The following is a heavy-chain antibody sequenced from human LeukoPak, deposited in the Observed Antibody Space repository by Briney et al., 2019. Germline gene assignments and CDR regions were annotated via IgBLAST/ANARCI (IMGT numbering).Heavy chain of an antibody. CDR1: GGSISSYY. J-gene: IGHJ2*01. D-gene: IGHD3-10*01. CDR3: ARKPFGSGKGNWYFDL. Sequence: ETLSLTCTVPGGSISSYYWSWFRQPAGKGLEWIGRIYTSGSTNYNPSLMSRVTMSVDTSKNQFSVKLSSVTAADTAVYYCARKPFGSGKGNWYFDLWGRGTLVTVSS. CDR2: IYTSGST. V-gene: IGHV4-4*07.